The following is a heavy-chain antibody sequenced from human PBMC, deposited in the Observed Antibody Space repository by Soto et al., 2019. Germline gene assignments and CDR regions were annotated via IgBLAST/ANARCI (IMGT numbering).Heavy chain of an antibody. CDR1: ADSLSGYY. Sequence: SETLSLTCTVSADSLSGYYWSWIRQPPGKGLEWIGYIYKSGNTNINPSLKSRVTISVDTSKNQFSLKLSSVTAADTAVYYCARDIVLVPGAPRGFDPWCQGTLVT. CDR3: ARDIVLVPGAPRGFDP. J-gene: IGHJ5*02. D-gene: IGHD2-2*01. V-gene: IGHV4-59*12. CDR2: IYKSGNT.